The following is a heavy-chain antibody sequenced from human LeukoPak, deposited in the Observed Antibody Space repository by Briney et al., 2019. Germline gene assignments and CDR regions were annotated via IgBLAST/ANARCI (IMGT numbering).Heavy chain of an antibody. V-gene: IGHV3-23*01. J-gene: IGHJ4*02. CDR2: ISGSGGST. CDR3: AKLPSDCSGGSCNEDY. Sequence: GGSLKLSCAASGFTFSSYAMSWVRQAPGKGLEWVSAISGSGGSTYYADSVKGRFTTSRDNSKDTLYLQMNSLRAEDTAVYYCAKLPSDCSGGSCNEDYWGQGTLVTVSS. CDR1: GFTFSSYA. D-gene: IGHD2-15*01.